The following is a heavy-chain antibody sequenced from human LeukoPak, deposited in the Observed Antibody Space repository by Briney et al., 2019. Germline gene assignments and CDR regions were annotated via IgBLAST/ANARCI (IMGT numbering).Heavy chain of an antibody. CDR1: GGSVSEDNFY. CDR3: ARVDRAAAGAWWFDP. Sequence: PSETLSLTCTVSGGSVSEDNFYWGWIRQPPGKGLEWIGYSHYGGYTNYNPSLKSRVTISVDTSKNQFSLKLSSVTAADTAVYYCARVDRAAAGAWWFDPWGQGTLVTVSS. V-gene: IGHV4-61*01. D-gene: IGHD6-13*01. CDR2: SHYGGYT. J-gene: IGHJ5*02.